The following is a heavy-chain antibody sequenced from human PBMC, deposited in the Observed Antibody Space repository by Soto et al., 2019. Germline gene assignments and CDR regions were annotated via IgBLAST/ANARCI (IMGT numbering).Heavy chain of an antibody. D-gene: IGHD3-9*01. J-gene: IGHJ4*02. Sequence: PSETLSLTCAVYGGSFSGYYWSWIRQPPGRGLEWIGEINHSGSTNYNPSLKSRVTISVDTSKNQFSLKLSSVTAADTAVYYCARGRILTGYYKRSMVRTFDYWGQGTLVTVSS. CDR3: ARGRILTGYYKRSMVRTFDY. CDR2: INHSGST. V-gene: IGHV4-34*01. CDR1: GGSFSGYY.